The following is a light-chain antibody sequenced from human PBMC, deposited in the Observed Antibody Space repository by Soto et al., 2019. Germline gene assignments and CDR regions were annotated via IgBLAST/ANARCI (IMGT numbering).Light chain of an antibody. CDR2: AAS. V-gene: IGKV1-39*01. CDR1: QSISSH. CDR3: QQSYSTPRT. J-gene: IGKJ2*01. Sequence: DIQMTQSPSSLSASVGDRITITCRASQSISSHLNWYQQKPGKAPKLLIYAASRLQSGVPSRFSGSGSGTDFTLTIRSLQPEDFTTYYCQQSYSTPRTFGQGTNLEIK.